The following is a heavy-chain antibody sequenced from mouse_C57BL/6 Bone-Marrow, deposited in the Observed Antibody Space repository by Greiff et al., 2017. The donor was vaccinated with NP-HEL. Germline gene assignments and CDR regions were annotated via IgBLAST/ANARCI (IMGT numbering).Heavy chain of an antibody. CDR3: ARSLYFDY. J-gene: IGHJ2*01. Sequence: VQLQQSGAELVRPGTSVKVSCKASGYAFTNYLIEWVKQRPGQGLEWIGVINPGSGGTNYNEKFKGKATLTADKSSSTAYMQLSSLTSEDSAVYFCARSLYFDYWGQGTTLTVSS. CDR1: GYAFTNYL. V-gene: IGHV1-54*01. CDR2: INPGSGGT.